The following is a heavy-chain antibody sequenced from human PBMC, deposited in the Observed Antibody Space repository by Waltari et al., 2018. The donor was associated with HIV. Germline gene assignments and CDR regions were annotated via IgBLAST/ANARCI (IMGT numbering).Heavy chain of an antibody. CDR1: GFTFSTSS. D-gene: IGHD5-12*01. Sequence: EVQLVESGGGLVKPGGSLRLYCAASGFTFSTSSMNWVRQAPGKGLEWVSSISISSTYIYYADSVKGRFTISRDNAKNSLYLQMNSLRAEDTAVYYCARGRDIVATWRDYFDYWGQGTLVTVSS. CDR2: ISISSTYI. CDR3: ARGRDIVATWRDYFDY. V-gene: IGHV3-21*01. J-gene: IGHJ4*02.